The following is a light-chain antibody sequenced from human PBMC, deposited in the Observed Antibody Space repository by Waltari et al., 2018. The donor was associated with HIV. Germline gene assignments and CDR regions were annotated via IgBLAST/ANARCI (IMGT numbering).Light chain of an antibody. J-gene: IGLJ3*02. CDR2: DNN. CDR1: SSHIGNNF. CDR3: GTWDSSLSAGL. V-gene: IGLV1-51*01. Sequence: QSVLTQPPSVSAAPGQKVTISCSGSSSHIGNNFVAWDQQLPGTAPKLLIYDNNKRPSGIPDRFSGSKSGTSATLGITGLQTGDEADYYCGTWDSSLSAGLFGGGTKLTVL.